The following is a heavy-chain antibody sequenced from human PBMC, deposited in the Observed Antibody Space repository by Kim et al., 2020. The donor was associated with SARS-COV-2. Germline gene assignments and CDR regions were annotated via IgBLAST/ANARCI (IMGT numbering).Heavy chain of an antibody. CDR3: AREALTAGSYYNSRSYYGMDV. D-gene: IGHD3-10*01. Sequence: ASVKVSCKASGYTFTSYDINWVRQATGQGLEWMGWMNPNSGNTGYAQKFQGRVTMTRNTSISTAYMELSSLRSEDTAVYYCAREALTAGSYYNSRSYYGMDVWGQGTTVTVSS. CDR2: MNPNSGNT. V-gene: IGHV1-8*01. CDR1: GYTFTSYD. J-gene: IGHJ6*02.